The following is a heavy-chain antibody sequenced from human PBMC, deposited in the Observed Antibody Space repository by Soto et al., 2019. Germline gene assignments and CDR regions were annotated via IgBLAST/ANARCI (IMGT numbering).Heavy chain of an antibody. D-gene: IGHD6-19*01. V-gene: IGHV1-69*02. CDR1: GGTFNTYT. J-gene: IGHJ3*01. CDR2: IIPMLTVT. Sequence: QVHLIQSGAEVKKPGSSVEFSCKAAGGTFNTYTLLWVRQAPGHGLEWMGRIIPMLTVTNSAQKFQGRLTLTADKSTGISFMELTSLRSDDKAFYYCSIGSWSPETFDVWGQGTMVTVSS. CDR3: SIGSWSPETFDV.